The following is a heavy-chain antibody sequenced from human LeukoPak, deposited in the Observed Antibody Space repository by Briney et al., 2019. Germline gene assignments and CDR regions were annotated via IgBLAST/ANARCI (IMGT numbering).Heavy chain of an antibody. CDR1: GGSISDYS. CDR3: ARAGGVKTAALDLDY. CDR2: IYYSGSA. Sequence: PSETLSLTCTVSGGSISDYSWSWTRQPPGKGLEWIGNIYYSGSANHNPSLKSRVTISRDTSKNQFSLKLTSVTTADTAVYYCARAGGVKTAALDLDYWGQGTLVTVSS. D-gene: IGHD6-25*01. J-gene: IGHJ4*02. V-gene: IGHV4-59*01.